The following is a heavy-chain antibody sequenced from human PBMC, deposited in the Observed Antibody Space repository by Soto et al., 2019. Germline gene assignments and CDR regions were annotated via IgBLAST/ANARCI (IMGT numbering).Heavy chain of an antibody. J-gene: IGHJ4*02. V-gene: IGHV3-11*06. Sequence: PGGSLRLSCAASGFTFSDYYMSWIRQAPGKGLEWVSFISTTGSFTNYADSLKGRFTISRDNAKNSLYLQINSLRGDDTAVYYCARAQWELDCWGQGTLVTVSS. CDR2: ISTTGSFT. D-gene: IGHD1-26*01. CDR1: GFTFSDYY. CDR3: ARAQWELDC.